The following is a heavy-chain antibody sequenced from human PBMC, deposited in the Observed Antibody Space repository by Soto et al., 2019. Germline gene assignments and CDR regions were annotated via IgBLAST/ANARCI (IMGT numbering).Heavy chain of an antibody. Sequence: GSLRLSCAASGFTFSSYAVSWVRQAPGKGPEGISSISGSGSTIYYADSVKGRFTISRDDSKNTLYLQMSSLRAEDTAVYYCAKVFYYYDSSGYYYFDYWGQGTLVTVSS. J-gene: IGHJ4*02. CDR2: ISGSGSTI. V-gene: IGHV3-23*01. CDR1: GFTFSSYA. CDR3: AKVFYYYDSSGYYYFDY. D-gene: IGHD3-22*01.